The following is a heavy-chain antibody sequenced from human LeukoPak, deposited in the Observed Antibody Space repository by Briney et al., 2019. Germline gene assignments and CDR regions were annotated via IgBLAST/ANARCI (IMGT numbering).Heavy chain of an antibody. CDR2: IYYSGST. J-gene: IGHJ4*02. CDR3: ARHAGGAHLDY. CDR1: GGSISSSSYY. V-gene: IGHV4-39*01. Sequence: SETLSLTCTVSGGSISSSSYYWGWIRQPPGKGLEWIGSIYYSGSTYYNPSLKSRVTISVDTSKNQFSLKLSSVTAADTAVYYCARHAGGAHLDYWGQGTLVTVSS. D-gene: IGHD1-26*01.